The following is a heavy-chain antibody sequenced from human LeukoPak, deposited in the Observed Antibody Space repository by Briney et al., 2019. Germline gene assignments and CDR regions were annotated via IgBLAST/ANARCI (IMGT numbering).Heavy chain of an antibody. CDR3: ARDLTYYYDSSGYYLDY. J-gene: IGHJ4*02. V-gene: IGHV3-7*01. D-gene: IGHD3-22*01. CDR2: IKQDGSEK. Sequence: GSLRLSCAASGFTFSSYWMSWVRQAPGKGLEWVANIKQDGSEKYYVDSVKGRFTISRDNAKNSLYLQMNSLRAEDTAVYYCARDLTYYYDSSGYYLDYWGQGTLVTVSS. CDR1: GFTFSSYW.